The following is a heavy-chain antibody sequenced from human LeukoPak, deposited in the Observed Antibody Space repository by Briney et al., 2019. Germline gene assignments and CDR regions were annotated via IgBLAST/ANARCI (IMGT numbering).Heavy chain of an antibody. D-gene: IGHD3-3*01. CDR1: GYTLTELS. CDR3: ATGGTLEWLLEVPTFDY. Sequence: VASVKVSCKVSGYTLTELSMHWVRQAPGKGLEWMGGFDPEDGETIYAQKFQGRVTMTEDTSTDTAYMELSSLRSEDTAVYYCATGGTLEWLLEVPTFDYWGQGTLVTVSS. CDR2: FDPEDGET. J-gene: IGHJ4*02. V-gene: IGHV1-24*01.